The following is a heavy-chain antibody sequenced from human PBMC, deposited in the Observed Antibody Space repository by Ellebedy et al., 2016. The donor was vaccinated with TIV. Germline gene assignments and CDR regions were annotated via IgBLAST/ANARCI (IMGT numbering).Heavy chain of an antibody. Sequence: GGSLRLSCAASAFSFRSYWMTWVRQAPGKGLEWVANINQDGSQKYYVDSVKGRFTISRDNAKNSLYLQMNSLRVDDTALYYCATDGSHGGYLFPQHAFVFWGQGTMVTVSS. CDR3: ATDGSHGGYLFPQHAFVF. D-gene: IGHD4-17*01. V-gene: IGHV3-7*01. CDR2: INQDGSQK. J-gene: IGHJ3*01. CDR1: AFSFRSYW.